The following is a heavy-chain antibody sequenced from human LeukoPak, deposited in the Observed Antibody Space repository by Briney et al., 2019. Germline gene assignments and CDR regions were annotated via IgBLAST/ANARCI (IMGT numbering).Heavy chain of an antibody. CDR2: ISYDESKI. CDR3: ARRPVAAEYFQH. Sequence: HPGGSLRLSCTGSGFSFTNYAMHWARQAPGEGLEWVAVISYDESKIYYADSVKGRFTISRDLSTNTLYLQMNSLTTEDTAMYFCARRPVAAEYFQHWGQGTLVTVSS. CDR1: GFSFTNYA. J-gene: IGHJ1*01. D-gene: IGHD6-25*01. V-gene: IGHV3-30*03.